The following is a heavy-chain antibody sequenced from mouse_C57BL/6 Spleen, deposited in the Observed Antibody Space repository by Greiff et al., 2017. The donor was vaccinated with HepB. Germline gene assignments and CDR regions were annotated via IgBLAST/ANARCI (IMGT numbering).Heavy chain of an antibody. D-gene: IGHD1-1*01. J-gene: IGHJ1*03. CDR2: IDPSDSYT. V-gene: IGHV1-50*01. CDR1: GYTFTSYW. Sequence: VQLQQPGAELVKPGASVKLSCKASGYTFTSYWMQWVKQRPGQGLEWIGEIDPSDSYTNYNQKFKGKATLTVDTSSSTAYMQLSSLTSEDSAVYYCARSHYYGSSYRYFDVWGTGTTVTVSS. CDR3: ARSHYYGSSYRYFDV.